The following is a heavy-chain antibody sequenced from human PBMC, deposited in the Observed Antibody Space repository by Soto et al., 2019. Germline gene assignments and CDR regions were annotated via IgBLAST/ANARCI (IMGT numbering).Heavy chain of an antibody. CDR1: GDSLSGYY. J-gene: IGHJ5*02. Sequence: PSETLSLTCNVSGDSLSGYYWSWIRQPPGKGLEWIGRIYATGSSDYNPSLKSRITISVDMSKKQFSLTLRSVTAADTAMYYCVRDGTKNLRDWFDPWGQGMLVTVSS. D-gene: IGHD1-1*01. CDR3: VRDGTKNLRDWFDP. CDR2: IYATGSS. V-gene: IGHV4-4*07.